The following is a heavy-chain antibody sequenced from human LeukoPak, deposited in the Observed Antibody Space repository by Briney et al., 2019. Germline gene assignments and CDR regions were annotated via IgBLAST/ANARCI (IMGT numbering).Heavy chain of an antibody. J-gene: IGHJ4*02. CDR1: GFTFNTYG. D-gene: IGHD5-24*01. CDR3: AKEGMAGHNRYFDY. V-gene: IGHV3-30*02. CDR2: TRYDGSDK. Sequence: GGSLRLSCVTSGFTFNTYGMHWVRQAPGKGLEWVAFTRYDGSDKYADSVKGRFTISRDNSKNTLHLHMNSLRADDTAVYYCAKEGMAGHNRYFDYWGQGLLVIVSS.